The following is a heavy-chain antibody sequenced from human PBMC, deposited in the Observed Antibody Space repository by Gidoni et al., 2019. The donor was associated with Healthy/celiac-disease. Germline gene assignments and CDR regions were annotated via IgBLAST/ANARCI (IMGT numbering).Heavy chain of an antibody. CDR2: MNPNSGST. CDR1: GYTFSNYD. D-gene: IGHD2-15*01. J-gene: IGHJ4*02. CDR3: ARGRGVYCSGGSCYSVGGGFDY. Sequence: QVQLVQSGAAVKKPGASVKVSCKASGYTFSNYDINWVRQATGQGLEWMGWMNPNSGSTGYAQKFQGRVTMTRNTSISTAYMELSSLRSEDTAVYYCARGRGVYCSGGSCYSVGGGFDYWGQGTLVTVSS. V-gene: IGHV1-8*01.